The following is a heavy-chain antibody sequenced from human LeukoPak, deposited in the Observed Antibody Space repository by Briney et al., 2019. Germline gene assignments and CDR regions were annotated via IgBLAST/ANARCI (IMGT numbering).Heavy chain of an antibody. J-gene: IGHJ4*02. CDR2: IYSGGST. Sequence: GGSLRLSCAASGFTGSNNYMSWVRQAPGKGLEWVSIIYSGGSTYYADSVRGRFTISRDNSKNTLYLQMNSLRAEDTAVYYCARVVPHPIHGGWGQGTLVTVSS. CDR1: GFTGSNNY. CDR3: ARVVPHPIHGG. V-gene: IGHV3-53*01. D-gene: IGHD3-16*01.